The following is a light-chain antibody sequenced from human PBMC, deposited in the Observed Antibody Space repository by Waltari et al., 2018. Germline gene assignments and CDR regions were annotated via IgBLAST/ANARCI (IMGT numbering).Light chain of an antibody. J-gene: IGLJ1*01. CDR2: TNN. CDR3: TAWDDSLKGYV. CDR1: TSTIGSNT. Sequence: QSVLTQPPSASGTPGQRVTISCSGSTSTIGSNTVTWYQQVPGTAPKLLIYTNNQRPSGVPDRFSGSKSGTSASLAISGLQSEDEADYYCTAWDDSLKGYVFGPGTKVTVL. V-gene: IGLV1-44*01.